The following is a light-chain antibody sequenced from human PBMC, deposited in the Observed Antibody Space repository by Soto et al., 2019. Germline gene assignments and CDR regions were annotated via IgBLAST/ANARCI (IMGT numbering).Light chain of an antibody. CDR1: SSNIGAGSD. CDR3: QSYDISPRGFDV. Sequence: QSVLTQPPSVSGAPGQRVTISCTGSSSNIGAGSDVHWYQQLPGTAPKLLIYGNSNRPSGVPDRVSGSKSGTSASLAITGLQSEDEADYYCQSYDISPRGFDVFGTGTTLTVL. V-gene: IGLV1-40*01. CDR2: GNS. J-gene: IGLJ1*01.